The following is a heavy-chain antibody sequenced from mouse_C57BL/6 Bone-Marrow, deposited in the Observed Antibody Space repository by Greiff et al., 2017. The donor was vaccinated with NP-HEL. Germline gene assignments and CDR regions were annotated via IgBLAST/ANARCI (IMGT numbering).Heavy chain of an antibody. J-gene: IGHJ1*03. CDR3: AREGGDDGDVDV. V-gene: IGHV1-81*01. CDR1: GYTFTSHG. CDR2: IYPRSGNT. Sequence: VQLQQSGAELARPGASVKLSCKASGYTFTSHGLSWVKQRTGQGLEWIGEIYPRSGNTYYNEKFKGKATLTADKSSSTAYMELRSLTSEDSAVYFRAREGGDDGDVDVWGTGTTVTVSS. D-gene: IGHD2-2*01.